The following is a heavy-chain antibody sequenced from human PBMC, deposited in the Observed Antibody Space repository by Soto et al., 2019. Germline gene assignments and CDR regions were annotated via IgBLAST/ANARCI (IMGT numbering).Heavy chain of an antibody. D-gene: IGHD1-20*01. CDR2: IYYSGST. CDR1: GGSISSGGYY. Sequence: QVQLQESGPGLVKPSQTLSLTCTVSGGSISSGGYYWSWIRQHPGKGLEWIGYIYYSGSTYYNPSLTSRVTISVDTSKNQFSLKLSSVTAADTAVYYCARVRYNWNHYYFDYWGQGTLVTVSS. J-gene: IGHJ4*02. V-gene: IGHV4-31*03. CDR3: ARVRYNWNHYYFDY.